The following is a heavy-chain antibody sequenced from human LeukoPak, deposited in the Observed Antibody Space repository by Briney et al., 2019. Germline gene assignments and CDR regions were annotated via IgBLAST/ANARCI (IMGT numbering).Heavy chain of an antibody. Sequence: PSETLSLTCTVSGGSISSSSYYWGWIRQPPGKGLEWIGSIYYSGSTYYNPSLKSRVTISVDTSKNQFSLKLSSVTAADTAVYYCARVLVYYDSSGYYSNWFDPWGQGTLVTVSS. D-gene: IGHD3-22*01. CDR2: IYYSGST. CDR1: GGSISSSSYY. V-gene: IGHV4-39*07. CDR3: ARVLVYYDSSGYYSNWFDP. J-gene: IGHJ5*02.